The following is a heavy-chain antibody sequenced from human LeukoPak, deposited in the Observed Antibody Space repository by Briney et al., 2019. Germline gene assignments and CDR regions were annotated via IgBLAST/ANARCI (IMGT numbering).Heavy chain of an antibody. Sequence: SETLSLTCTVSGGSISSYYWSWIRQPPGKGLEWIGYIYYSGSTNYNPSLESRVTISVDTSNHQFSLKLSSVTAADTAVYYCAREFGEFTNYYYYYYMDVWGKGTTVTVSS. CDR1: GGSISSYY. D-gene: IGHD3-10*01. CDR3: AREFGEFTNYYYYYYMDV. J-gene: IGHJ6*03. V-gene: IGHV4-59*01. CDR2: IYYSGST.